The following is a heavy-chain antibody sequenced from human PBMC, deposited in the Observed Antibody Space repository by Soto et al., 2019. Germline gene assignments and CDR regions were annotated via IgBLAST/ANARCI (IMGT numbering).Heavy chain of an antibody. V-gene: IGHV3-7*03. Sequence: PWGSLRLSCAASGFTFSSYWMSWVRQAPGKGLEWVANIKQDGSEKYYVDSVKGRFTISRDNAKNSLYLQMNSLRAEDTAVYYCASQGGSYSSSWYGGDYWGRGTLVTVSS. CDR2: IKQDGSEK. D-gene: IGHD6-13*01. CDR3: ASQGGSYSSSWYGGDY. CDR1: GFTFSSYW. J-gene: IGHJ4*02.